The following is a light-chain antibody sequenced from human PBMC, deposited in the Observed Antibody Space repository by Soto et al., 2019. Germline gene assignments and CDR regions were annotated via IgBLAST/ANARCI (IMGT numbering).Light chain of an antibody. V-gene: IGKV3-15*01. CDR3: QHGHDWPLT. J-gene: IGKJ2*01. CDR1: QSISGE. CDR2: CVS. Sequence: EIVMTQSPATLSVSPGERATLSCRASQSISGELAWYQQRPGQPPRLLIYCVSTRATGVPDRFSGSGSGSDFTLTISGLQSEDFAVYYCQHGHDWPLTFGQGTRLDI.